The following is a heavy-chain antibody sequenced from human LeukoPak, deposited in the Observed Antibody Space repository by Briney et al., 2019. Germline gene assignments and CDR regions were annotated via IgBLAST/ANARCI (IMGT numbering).Heavy chain of an antibody. CDR1: GYSFTNYW. CDR2: IYPGDSDT. CDR3: ARSGAVSGYYYFDY. Sequence: GESLKISCKGSGYSFTNYWIGWVRQTPGKGLEWMGIIYPGDSDTRYTPSFRGQVTISADKSISTAYLQWSSLKASDTAMYYCARSGAVSGYYYFDYWGQGTLVTVSS. D-gene: IGHD6-19*01. V-gene: IGHV5-51*01. J-gene: IGHJ4*02.